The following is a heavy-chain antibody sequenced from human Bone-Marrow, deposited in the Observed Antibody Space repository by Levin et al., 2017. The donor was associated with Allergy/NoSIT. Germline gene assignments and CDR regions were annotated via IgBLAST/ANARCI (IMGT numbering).Heavy chain of an antibody. Sequence: GGSLRLSCAASGFALSHYPMSWVRQAPGRGLEWVSSITANGDRTYHADSVEGCFTVSRDNSKNTVYLQMKSLRVEDTAMYFCAKFTPAASAADYWGQGTLVTVSS. D-gene: IGHD6-25*01. CDR3: AKFTPAASAADY. CDR2: ITANGDRT. V-gene: IGHV3-23*01. J-gene: IGHJ4*02. CDR1: GFALSHYP.